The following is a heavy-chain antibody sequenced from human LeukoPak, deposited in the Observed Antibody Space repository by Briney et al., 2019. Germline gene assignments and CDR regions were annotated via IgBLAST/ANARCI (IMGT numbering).Heavy chain of an antibody. V-gene: IGHV4-34*01. D-gene: IGHD5-18*01. Sequence: SETLSLTCAVYGGSFSGYYWSWIRQPPGKGLEWIGETNHSGSTNYNPSLKSRVTISVDTSKNQSSLKLSSVTAADTAVYYCARGSDTRYDLDVWGQGTTVTVSS. CDR2: TNHSGST. CDR1: GGSFSGYY. CDR3: ARGSDTRYDLDV. J-gene: IGHJ6*02.